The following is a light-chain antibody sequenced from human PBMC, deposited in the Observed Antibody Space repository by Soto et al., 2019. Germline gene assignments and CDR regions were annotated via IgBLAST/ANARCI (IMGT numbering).Light chain of an antibody. Sequence: EIVLTQSPGTLSLSPGERATLSCRASQTVTSSSLAWYQHKPGQAPRLLIYGASNRATGIPDRFSGSGSGTDFTLTISRLEPEDFAVYYCQQYGSSGTFGQGTKVDIK. CDR3: QQYGSSGT. J-gene: IGKJ1*01. V-gene: IGKV3-20*01. CDR1: QTVTSSS. CDR2: GAS.